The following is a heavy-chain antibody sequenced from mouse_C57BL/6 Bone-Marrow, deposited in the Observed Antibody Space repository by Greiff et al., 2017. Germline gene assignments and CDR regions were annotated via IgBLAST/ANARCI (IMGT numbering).Heavy chain of an antibody. CDR2: ISSGSSTI. J-gene: IGHJ4*01. D-gene: IGHD3-2*02. CDR3: GRASQADYYAMDY. Sequence: EVKLMESGGGLVKPGGSLKLSCAASGFTFSDYGMHWVRQAPEKGLEWVAYISSGSSTIYYADTVKGRFTISRDNAKNTLFLQMTSLRSEDTAMYYCGRASQADYYAMDYGGQGTSVTVSS. V-gene: IGHV5-17*01. CDR1: GFTFSDYG.